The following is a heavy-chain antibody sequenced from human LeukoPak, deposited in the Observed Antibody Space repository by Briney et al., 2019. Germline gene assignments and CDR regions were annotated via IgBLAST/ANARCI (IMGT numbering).Heavy chain of an antibody. V-gene: IGHV4-61*02. D-gene: IGHD2-8*01. CDR3: ARETEGCCTNGVCYSYSYYFDY. CDR1: GGSISSGSYY. CDR2: IYTSGST. J-gene: IGHJ4*02. Sequence: SETLSLTCTVSGGSISSGSYYWSWIRQPAGKGLEWIGRIYTSGSTNYNPSLKSRVTISVDTSKNQFSLKLSSVTAADTAVYYCARETEGCCTNGVCYSYSYYFDYWGQGTLVTVSS.